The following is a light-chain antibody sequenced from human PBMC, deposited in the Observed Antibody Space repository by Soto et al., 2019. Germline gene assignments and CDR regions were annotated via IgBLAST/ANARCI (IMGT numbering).Light chain of an antibody. J-gene: IGLJ2*01. Sequence: SYELTQPPSVSVAPGKTASISCGGNDIGSKGDHWYQQKPGQAPVLVIYSDTDLPPVITERFSGSNSANLATLTISRGEAGDEADYYCQVWDSGSAHVVFGGGTKVTVL. CDR2: SDT. V-gene: IGLV3-21*01. CDR3: QVWDSGSAHVV. CDR1: DIGSKG.